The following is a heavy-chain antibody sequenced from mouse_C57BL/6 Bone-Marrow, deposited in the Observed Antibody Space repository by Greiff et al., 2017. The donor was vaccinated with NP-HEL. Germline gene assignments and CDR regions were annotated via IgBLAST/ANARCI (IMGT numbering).Heavy chain of an antibody. D-gene: IGHD2-4*01. V-gene: IGHV7-3*01. CDR3: ARSIYYDYADDPFYAMDY. J-gene: IGHJ4*01. CDR1: GFTFTDYY. CDR2: IRNKANGYTT. Sequence: EVMLVESGGGWVQPGGSLSLSCAASGFTFTDYYMSWVRQPPGKALEWLGFIRNKANGYTTEYSASVKGRFTISRDNSQSILYLQMNALRAEDSATYYCARSIYYDYADDPFYAMDYWGQGTSVTVSS.